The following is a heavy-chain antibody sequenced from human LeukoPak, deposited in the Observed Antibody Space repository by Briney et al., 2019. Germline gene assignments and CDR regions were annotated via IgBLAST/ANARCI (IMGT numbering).Heavy chain of an antibody. CDR2: INPNSGGT. D-gene: IGHD3-10*01. Sequence: ASVKVSCKASGYTFTGYYMHWVRQAPGQGLEWMGWINPNSGGTNYAQQFQGRVTMTRDTSISTAYMELSRLRSDDTAVYFCARGRSDYYLDSWGQGTLVTVSS. J-gene: IGHJ4*02. V-gene: IGHV1-2*02. CDR3: ARGRSDYYLDS. CDR1: GYTFTGYY.